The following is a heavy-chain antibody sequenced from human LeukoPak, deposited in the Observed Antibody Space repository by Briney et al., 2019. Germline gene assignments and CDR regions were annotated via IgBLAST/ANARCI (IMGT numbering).Heavy chain of an antibody. Sequence: SETLSLTCTVSGGSISSGGYYWSWIRQPPGKGLEWIGYIYYSGGTNYNPSLKSRVTISVDTSKNQFSLKLSSVTAADTAVYYCARSWSIAAAGLDYWGQGTLVTVSS. D-gene: IGHD6-13*01. CDR2: IYYSGGT. CDR3: ARSWSIAAAGLDY. CDR1: GGSISSGGYY. J-gene: IGHJ4*02. V-gene: IGHV4-61*08.